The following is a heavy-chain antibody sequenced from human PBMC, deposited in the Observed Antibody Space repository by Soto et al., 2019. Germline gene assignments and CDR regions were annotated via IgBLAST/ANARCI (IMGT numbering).Heavy chain of an antibody. J-gene: IGHJ4*02. CDR1: GFRFSSYA. CDR3: TTVPLISGDY. D-gene: IGHD2-2*01. Sequence: EVQLLESGGGLVQPGGSLRLSCAASGFRFSSYAMSWVRQAPGKGLEWVSVITSGGDSTYFADSVKGRFTISRDNSKNTLYLQLNILRAEDTAIYYCTTVPLISGDYWGQGTLVTVSS. CDR2: ITSGGDST. V-gene: IGHV3-23*01.